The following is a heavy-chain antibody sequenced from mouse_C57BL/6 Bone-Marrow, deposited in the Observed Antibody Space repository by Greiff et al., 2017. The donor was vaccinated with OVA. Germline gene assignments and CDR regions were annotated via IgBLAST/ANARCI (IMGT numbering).Heavy chain of an antibody. J-gene: IGHJ2*01. D-gene: IGHD1-1*01. CDR1: GYTFTDYY. Sequence: EVQLQQSGPELVKPGASVKISCKASGYTFTDYYMNWVKQSHGKSLEWIGDINPNNGGTSYNQKFKGKATLTVDKSSSTAYMELRSLTSEDSAVYYCAMGATVVNYWGQGTTLTVSS. CDR3: AMGATVVNY. V-gene: IGHV1-26*01. CDR2: INPNNGGT.